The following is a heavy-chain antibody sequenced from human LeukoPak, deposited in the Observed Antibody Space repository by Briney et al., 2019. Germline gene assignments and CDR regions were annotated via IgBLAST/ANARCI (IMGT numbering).Heavy chain of an antibody. V-gene: IGHV3-21*04. CDR1: GFTFSSYS. J-gene: IGHJ4*02. CDR2: ITGSSTSR. CDR3: ARRAGAYSHPYDY. D-gene: IGHD4/OR15-4a*01. Sequence: GGSLRLSCAASGFTFSSYSMSWVRQAPGKGLEWVSSITGSSTSRYYADSLKGRFTISRDNSKNTLYLQMNSLRAEDTAVYYCARRAGAYSHPYDYWGQGTLVTVSS.